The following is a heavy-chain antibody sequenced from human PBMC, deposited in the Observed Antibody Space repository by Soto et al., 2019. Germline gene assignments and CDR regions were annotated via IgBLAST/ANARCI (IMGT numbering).Heavy chain of an antibody. Sequence: APVKVSCKAPGSPFTTYGISWVRQAPGQGLEGMGWISPYNGTTKYAEKFQGEMTMTTDTATSTAYMDLRSLRSDDTAVYYCARDGERDTGLNFYYYLHGMDAWGQGTRVTVSS. CDR3: ARDGERDTGLNFYYYLHGMDA. J-gene: IGHJ6*02. V-gene: IGHV1-18*04. CDR1: GSPFTTYG. CDR2: ISPYNGTT. D-gene: IGHD1-1*01.